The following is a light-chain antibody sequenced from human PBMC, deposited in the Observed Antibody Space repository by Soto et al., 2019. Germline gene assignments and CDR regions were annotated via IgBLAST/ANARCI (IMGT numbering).Light chain of an antibody. J-gene: IGLJ1*01. V-gene: IGLV2-23*02. CDR3: CSYAGTSTFGSNV. CDR2: EVS. Sequence: QSVLTQPASVSGSPGQSITISCTGTSRDVGSYNLVSWYQQHPGKAPKLMIYEVSKRPSGVSNRFSGSKSGNTASLTISGLQAEDEADYYCCSYAGTSTFGSNVFGTATKVTVL. CDR1: SRDVGSYNL.